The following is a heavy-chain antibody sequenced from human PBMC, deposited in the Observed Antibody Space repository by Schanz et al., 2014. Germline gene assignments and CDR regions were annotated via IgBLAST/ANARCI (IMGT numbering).Heavy chain of an antibody. Sequence: EVQVVESGGGFVQPGGSLRLSCAASGFTFSSYVMNWVRQAPGRGLEWVSFISASGDSTSYADSVEGRFTISRDNAKNTLYLQMNSLRPEDTALYYCVGIHVAVAEAFYWGQGALVIVSS. CDR1: GFTFSSYV. D-gene: IGHD6-19*01. J-gene: IGHJ4*02. V-gene: IGHV3-23*04. CDR3: VGIHVAVAEAFY. CDR2: ISASGDST.